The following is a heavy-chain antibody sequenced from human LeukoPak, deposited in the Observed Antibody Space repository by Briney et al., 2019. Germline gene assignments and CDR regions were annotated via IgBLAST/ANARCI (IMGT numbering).Heavy chain of an antibody. D-gene: IGHD6-13*01. CDR2: INHSGST. V-gene: IGHV4-34*01. CDR3: ARGGGGVGIAAAGPRGDY. Sequence: PSETLSLTCAVYGGSFSGYYWSWIRQPPGKGLEWIGEINHSGSTNYNPSLKSRVTLSVDTSKNQFSLKLSSVTAADTAVYYCARGGGGVGIAAAGPRGDYWAREPWSPSPQ. J-gene: IGHJ4*02. CDR1: GGSFSGYY.